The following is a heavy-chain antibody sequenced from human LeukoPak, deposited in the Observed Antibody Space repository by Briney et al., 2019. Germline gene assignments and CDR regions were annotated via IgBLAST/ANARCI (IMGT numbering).Heavy chain of an antibody. D-gene: IGHD6-19*01. CDR3: ARLQGIAEADKGSWFDP. CDR2: IYYSGST. V-gene: IGHV4-59*08. J-gene: IGHJ5*02. CDR1: GGSISSYY. Sequence: SETLSLTCTVSGGSISSYYWSWIRQPPGKGLEWIGYIYYSGSTNYNRSLKSRVTISVDTSKNQFSLKLSSVTAADTAVYYCARLQGIAEADKGSWFDPWGQGTLVTVST.